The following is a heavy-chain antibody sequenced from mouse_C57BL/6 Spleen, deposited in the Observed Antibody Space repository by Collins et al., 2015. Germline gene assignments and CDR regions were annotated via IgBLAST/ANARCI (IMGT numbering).Heavy chain of an antibody. D-gene: IGHD2-1*01. CDR1: GYTFTSYW. V-gene: IGHV1S22*01. CDR2: IYPGSGST. CDR3: TRSHGNYLAY. J-gene: IGHJ3*01. Sequence: LQQPGSELVRPGASVKLSCKASGYTFTSYWMHWVKQRPGQGLEWIGNIYPGSGSTNYDEKFKSKATLTVDTSSSTAYMQLSSLTSEDSAVYYCTRSHGNYLAYWGQGTLVTVSA.